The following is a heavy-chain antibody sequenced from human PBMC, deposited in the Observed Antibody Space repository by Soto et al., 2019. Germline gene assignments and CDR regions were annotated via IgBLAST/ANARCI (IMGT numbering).Heavy chain of an antibody. V-gene: IGHV5-10-1*01. CDR2: IDPSDSYT. D-gene: IGHD2-2*01. J-gene: IGHJ6*02. CDR3: ARLQYPNYYYYGMDV. CDR1: GYSFTSYW. Sequence: GESLKISCKGSGYSFTSYWISWVRQMPGKGLEWMGRIDPSDSYTNYSPSFQGHVTISADKSISTAYLQWSSLKASDTAMYYCARLQYPNYYYYGMDVWGQGTTVTVSS.